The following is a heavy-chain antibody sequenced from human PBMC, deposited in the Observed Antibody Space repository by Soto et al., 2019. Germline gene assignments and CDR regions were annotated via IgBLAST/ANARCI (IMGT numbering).Heavy chain of an antibody. Sequence: SETLSLSCTVSGDSVSSGSYYWSGFRQPPGKGLEWIGYIYYSGSTNYNPSLKSRVTISVDTSKNQVSLKLTSVTAADTAVYYCVRLAGTNCIHLWGPGTL. D-gene: IGHD7-27*01. V-gene: IGHV4-61*01. CDR1: GDSVSSGSYY. J-gene: IGHJ1*01. CDR2: IYYSGST. CDR3: VRLAGTNCIHL.